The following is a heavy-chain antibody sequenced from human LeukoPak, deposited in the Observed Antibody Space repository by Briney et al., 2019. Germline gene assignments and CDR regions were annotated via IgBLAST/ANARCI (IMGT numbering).Heavy chain of an antibody. CDR1: GLTFSTYN. J-gene: IGHJ3*02. D-gene: IGHD1-26*01. CDR2: IDSSNRPN. CDR3: ARGGVVYPYSFYI. Sequence: GGSLRLSCAASGLTFSTYNMNWVGQAQGGGLGWGTYIDSSNRPNYYADSVKGRFTISRDNRNNSLHLQMNSLRDEYTAVYYCARGGVVYPYSFYIWGRGTMVTVST. V-gene: IGHV3-48*02.